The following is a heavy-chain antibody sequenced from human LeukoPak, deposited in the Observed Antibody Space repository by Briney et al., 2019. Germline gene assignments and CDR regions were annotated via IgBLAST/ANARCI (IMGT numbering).Heavy chain of an antibody. Sequence: GGSLRLSCAASGFTFSSYSMNWVRQAPGKGLEWISYISSSSSTIYYADSVKGRFTISRDNAKNSLYLQMNSLRAEDTAVYYCARGFFCSGGSCYSRPIDYWGQGTLVTVSS. CDR1: GFTFSSYS. CDR3: ARGFFCSGGSCYSRPIDY. V-gene: IGHV3-48*01. J-gene: IGHJ4*02. CDR2: ISSSSSTI. D-gene: IGHD2-15*01.